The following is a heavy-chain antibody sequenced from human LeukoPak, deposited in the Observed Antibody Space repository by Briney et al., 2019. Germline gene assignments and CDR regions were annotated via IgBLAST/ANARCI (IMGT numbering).Heavy chain of an antibody. D-gene: IGHD6-19*01. CDR1: GGSISSSNYY. J-gene: IGHJ4*02. V-gene: IGHV4-39*02. CDR2: IYYSGST. CDR3: ARDLNSSHDY. Sequence: PSETLSLTCTVSGGSISSSNYYWGWIRQPPGKGLEWIGNIYYSGSTYYNPSLKSRVTISVDTSKNQFSLKLSSVTAADTAVYYCARDLNSSHDYWGQGTLVTVSS.